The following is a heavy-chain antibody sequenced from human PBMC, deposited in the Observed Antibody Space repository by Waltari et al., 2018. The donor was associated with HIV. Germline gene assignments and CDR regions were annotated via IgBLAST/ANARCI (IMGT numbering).Heavy chain of an antibody. Sequence: QVQLVQSGAAVKKPGASVKVSCKASGYTFTDYIIHWVRQAPGQRPEWMGRIAAGDGNIKYSQKFKYRVTISGDTSASTAYMEVSSLRSEDTAVYYCAAQYHMGGFDYWGQGTLVTVSS. CDR1: GYTFTDYI. J-gene: IGHJ4*02. D-gene: IGHD2-2*01. CDR2: IAAGDGNI. CDR3: AAQYHMGGFDY. V-gene: IGHV1-3*01.